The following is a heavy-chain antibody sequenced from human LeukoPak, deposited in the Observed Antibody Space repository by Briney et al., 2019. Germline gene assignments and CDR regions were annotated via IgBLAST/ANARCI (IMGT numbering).Heavy chain of an antibody. D-gene: IGHD3-10*01. CDR2: INHSGST. J-gene: IGHJ4*02. Sequence: SETLSLTCAVYGGSFSGYYWSWIRQPPGKGLEWIGEINHSGSTDYNPSLKSRGTISVDTSKNRFSLQLSSVTAADTAVYYCARRSRLLWFGKTLDYWGQGTLVTVSS. CDR1: GGSFSGYY. V-gene: IGHV4-34*01. CDR3: ARRSRLLWFGKTLDY.